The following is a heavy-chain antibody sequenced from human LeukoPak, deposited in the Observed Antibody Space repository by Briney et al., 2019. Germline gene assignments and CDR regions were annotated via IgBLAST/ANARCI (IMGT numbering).Heavy chain of an antibody. CDR3: ARDGEGDCSSTSCYEWFDP. CDR2: INPNSGGT. CDR1: GYTFTGYY. J-gene: IGHJ5*02. D-gene: IGHD2-2*01. Sequence: ASVKVSCKASGYTFTGYYMHWVRQAPGQGLEWMGWINPNSGGTNYAQKFQGRVTMTRDTSISTAYMELSRLRSDDTAVYYCARDGEGDCSSTSCYEWFDPWGQGTLVTVSS. V-gene: IGHV1-2*02.